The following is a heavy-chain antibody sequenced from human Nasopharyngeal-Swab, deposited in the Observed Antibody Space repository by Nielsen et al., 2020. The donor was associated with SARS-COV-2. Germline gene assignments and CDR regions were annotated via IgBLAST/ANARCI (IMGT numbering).Heavy chain of an antibody. J-gene: IGHJ5*02. V-gene: IGHV3-48*01. CDR1: GFTFSSYS. Sequence: GESLKISCAASGFTFSSYSMNWVRQAPGKGLEWVSYISSSSSTIYYADSVKGRFTISRDNAKNSLYLQMSSLRAEDTAVYFCAREGRDGAVSSWGQGTLVTVSS. CDR2: ISSSSSTI. D-gene: IGHD5-24*01. CDR3: AREGRDGAVSS.